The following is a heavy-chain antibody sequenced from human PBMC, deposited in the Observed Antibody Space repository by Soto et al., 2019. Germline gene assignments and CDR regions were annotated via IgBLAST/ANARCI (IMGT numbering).Heavy chain of an antibody. CDR2: IIPIFGTT. D-gene: IGHD3-3*01. Sequence: QVQLVQSGAEVKEPGSAVKVSCKAPADSFSSYGISWVRQAPGQGIEWMGGIIPIFGTTNYAEKFQGRVTITAYESTNTAYMELSSLRSEDTALYYCARVFPDGWVEPGVVRGYLDTWGRGTLVTVSS. CDR3: ARVFPDGWVEPGVVRGYLDT. CDR1: ADSFSSYG. V-gene: IGHV1-69*01. J-gene: IGHJ4*02.